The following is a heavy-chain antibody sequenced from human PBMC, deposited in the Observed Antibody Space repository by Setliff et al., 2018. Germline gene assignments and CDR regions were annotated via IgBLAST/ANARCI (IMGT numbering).Heavy chain of an antibody. Sequence: GESLKISCRGSGYRFTTYWIGWVRQMPGKGLEWMGIVFSGDSDTRYSPSFQGQVTMSADKSINTAYLQWSSLKASDTAMYYCARLGAPASHDAFDIWGQGTMVTVSS. V-gene: IGHV5-51*01. CDR1: GYRFTTYW. J-gene: IGHJ3*02. CDR2: VFSGDSDT. CDR3: ARLGAPASHDAFDI. D-gene: IGHD6-25*01.